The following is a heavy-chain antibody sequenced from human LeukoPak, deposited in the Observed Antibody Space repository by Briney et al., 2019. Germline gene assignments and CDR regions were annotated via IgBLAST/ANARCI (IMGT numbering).Heavy chain of an antibody. V-gene: IGHV4-61*01. Sequence: SETLSLTCTVSGGAVNSGTYYWTWIRQPPGKGLEWIGYMYFNGSTNFNPSLKSRVTISVDTSKNQVSLKLGSVTAADTAVYFCARGGYSGYDWVDYWGQGTLVTVSS. CDR2: MYFNGST. J-gene: IGHJ4*02. CDR3: ARGGYSGYDWVDY. CDR1: GGAVNSGTYY. D-gene: IGHD5-12*01.